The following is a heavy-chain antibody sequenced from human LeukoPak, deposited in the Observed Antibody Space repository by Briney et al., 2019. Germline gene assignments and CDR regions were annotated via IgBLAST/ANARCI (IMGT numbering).Heavy chain of an antibody. D-gene: IGHD5-24*01. Sequence: GGSLRLSCAAAGFTFSSCEMNWVRRAPGKGLEWVSYISSGSTIYYADSVKGRFTISRDNAKSSLYLQMNSPRAEDTAIYYCATVRRDYYNNIDYWGQGTLVTVSS. J-gene: IGHJ4*02. CDR3: ATVRRDYYNNIDY. V-gene: IGHV3-48*03. CDR1: GFTFSSCE. CDR2: ISSGSTI.